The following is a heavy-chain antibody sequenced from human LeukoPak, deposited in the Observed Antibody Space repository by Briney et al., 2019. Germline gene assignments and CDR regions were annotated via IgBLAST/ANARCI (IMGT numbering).Heavy chain of an antibody. CDR1: GFTFSSYA. CDR3: ARALGGATIYFDY. CDR2: ISGSGGST. D-gene: IGHD1-26*01. Sequence: GGSLRLSCAASGFTFSSYAMSWVRQAPGKGLEWVSAISGSGGSTYYADSVKGRFTISRDNAKNSLYLQMNSLRAEDTAVYYCARALGGATIYFDYWGQGTLVTVSS. J-gene: IGHJ4*02. V-gene: IGHV3-23*01.